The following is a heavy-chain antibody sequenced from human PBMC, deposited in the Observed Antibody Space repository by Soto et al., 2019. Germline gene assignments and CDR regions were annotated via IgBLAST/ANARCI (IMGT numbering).Heavy chain of an antibody. D-gene: IGHD3-10*01. CDR2: IYYSGST. V-gene: IGHV4-30-4*01. J-gene: IGHJ4*02. CDR1: GGSISSGDYY. Sequence: QVQLQESGPGLVKPSQTLSLTCTVSGGSISSGDYYWSWIRQPPGKGLEWIGYIYYSGSTYYNPSLNSRVTISVDTSKNQFSLKLSSVTAAETTVYYCAREHLRGSVNEGFDYWGQGTLVTVSS. CDR3: AREHLRGSVNEGFDY.